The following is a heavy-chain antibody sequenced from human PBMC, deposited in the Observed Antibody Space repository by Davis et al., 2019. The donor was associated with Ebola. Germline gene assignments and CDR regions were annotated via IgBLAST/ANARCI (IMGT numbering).Heavy chain of an antibody. CDR1: GGSFSGYY. CDR3: ARDPTYDYIWGSYRQYYFDY. V-gene: IGHV4-34*01. D-gene: IGHD3-16*02. Sequence: MPSETLSLTCAVYGGSFSGYYWSWIRQPPGKGLEWIGEINHSGRTNYNPSLKSRVTISVDTSKNQFSLKLSSVTAADTAVYYCARDPTYDYIWGSYRQYYFDYWGQGTLVTVSS. J-gene: IGHJ4*02. CDR2: INHSGRT.